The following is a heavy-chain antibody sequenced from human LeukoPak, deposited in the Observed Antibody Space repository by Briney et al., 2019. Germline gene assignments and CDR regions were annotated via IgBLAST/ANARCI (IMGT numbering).Heavy chain of an antibody. J-gene: IGHJ1*01. D-gene: IGHD1/OR15-1a*01. CDR2: VDYGGST. CDR3: ARLEHTGDGRRGYFHH. Sequence: PSETLSLTCSVSGGSITTGYYFWGWMRQPPGKGLEWIGSVDYGGSTYCSPSLESRVTISVDPPKNLFSLNLTSVTAADTAVYYCARLEHTGDGRRGYFHHGGQGTLDIASS. V-gene: IGHV4-39*02. CDR1: GGSITTGYYF.